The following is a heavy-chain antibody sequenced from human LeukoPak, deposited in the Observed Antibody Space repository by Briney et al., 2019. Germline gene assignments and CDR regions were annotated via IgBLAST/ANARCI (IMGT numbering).Heavy chain of an antibody. CDR1: GGSFSGYY. V-gene: IGHV4-34*01. CDR2: INHSGST. CDR3: AGRKGIAVAALYYFDY. D-gene: IGHD6-19*01. Sequence: PSETLSLTCAVYGGSFSGYYWSWIRQPPGKGLEWIGEINHSGSTNYNPSLKSRVTISVDTSKNQFSLKLSSVTAADTAVYYCAGRKGIAVAALYYFDYWGQGTLVTVSS. J-gene: IGHJ4*02.